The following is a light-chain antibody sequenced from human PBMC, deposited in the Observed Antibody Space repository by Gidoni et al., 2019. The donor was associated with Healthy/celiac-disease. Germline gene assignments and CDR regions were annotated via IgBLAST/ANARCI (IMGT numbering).Light chain of an antibody. Sequence: IVLTQSPATLSLSPGESATLSCRANQSVSSYLAWYQQKPGHAPRLLIYDASNGATGIPASFSGSGSGTYFTLTISSLEPEDFAVYYCQQRSNPYTFGQGTKLEIK. V-gene: IGKV3-11*01. J-gene: IGKJ2*01. CDR1: QSVSSY. CDR3: QQRSNPYT. CDR2: DAS.